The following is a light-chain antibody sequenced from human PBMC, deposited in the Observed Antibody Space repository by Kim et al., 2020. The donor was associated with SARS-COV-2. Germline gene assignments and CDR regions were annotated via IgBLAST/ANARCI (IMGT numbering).Light chain of an antibody. CDR1: CSDVGGYNY. CDR3: SSYADSNNLV. CDR2: EVS. J-gene: IGLJ2*01. V-gene: IGLV2-8*01. Sequence: GQSVTLSCTGTCSDVGGYNYFSWYPQHPNKTPKLMIYEVSERPTEVPTRISGSKSGNTASLTVSELQAEDGAGYYCSSYADSNNLVFGGGTKLTVL.